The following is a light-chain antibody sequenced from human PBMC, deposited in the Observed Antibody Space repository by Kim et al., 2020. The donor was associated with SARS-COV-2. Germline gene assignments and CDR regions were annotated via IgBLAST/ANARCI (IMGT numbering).Light chain of an antibody. V-gene: IGLV2-23*02. Sequence: QSALTQPASVSGSPGQSITISCTGTSSDVGSYNLVSWYQQHPGKAPKLMIYEVSKRPSGVSNRFSGSKSGNTASLTISGPQAEDEADYYCCSYAGSSTWVFGGGTQLTVL. CDR3: CSYAGSSTWV. J-gene: IGLJ3*02. CDR2: EVS. CDR1: SSDVGSYNL.